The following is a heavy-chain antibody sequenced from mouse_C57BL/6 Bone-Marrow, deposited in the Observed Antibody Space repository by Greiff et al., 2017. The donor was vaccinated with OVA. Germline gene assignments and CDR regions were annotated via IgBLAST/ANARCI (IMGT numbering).Heavy chain of an antibody. Sequence: QVQLQQSGAELARPGASVKLSCKASGYTFTSYGISWVKQRTGQGLEWIGEIYPRSGNTYYNEKFKGKATLTADKSSSTAYMELRSLTSEDSAVYFCARKRNGTSFAYWGQGTLVTVSA. J-gene: IGHJ3*01. CDR2: IYPRSGNT. CDR1: GYTFTSYG. CDR3: ARKRNGTSFAY. V-gene: IGHV1-81*01. D-gene: IGHD2-1*01.